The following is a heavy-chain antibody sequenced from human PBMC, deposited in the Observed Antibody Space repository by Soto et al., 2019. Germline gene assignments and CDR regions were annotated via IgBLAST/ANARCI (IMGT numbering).Heavy chain of an antibody. V-gene: IGHV3-33*01. Sequence: QVQVVESGGGVVQPGRSLRLSCAASGFTFSSFGMHWVRQAPGKGLEWVSLIWYDGSKKSYGDSVKGRFTMSRDNSRNTVYLQMHSLRADDTAVYYCARDASYYSLWSGYYPSRNGMDVWGQGTTVTVSS. D-gene: IGHD3-3*01. CDR3: ARDASYYSLWSGYYPSRNGMDV. CDR2: IWYDGSKK. J-gene: IGHJ6*02. CDR1: GFTFSSFG.